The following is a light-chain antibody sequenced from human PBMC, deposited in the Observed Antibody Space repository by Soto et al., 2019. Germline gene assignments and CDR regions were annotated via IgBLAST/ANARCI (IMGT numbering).Light chain of an antibody. CDR3: QHANSFALT. CDR1: QDIKNW. Sequence: DIQMTQSPSSVSASVGDRVTITCRASQDIKNWLAWYQQKPGKAPKLLIYTTSTLQSGVPSRFSGSGSGTDFTLTISSLQTEDFATYYCQHANSFALTFGGGTKVEIK. CDR2: TTS. V-gene: IGKV1D-12*01. J-gene: IGKJ4*01.